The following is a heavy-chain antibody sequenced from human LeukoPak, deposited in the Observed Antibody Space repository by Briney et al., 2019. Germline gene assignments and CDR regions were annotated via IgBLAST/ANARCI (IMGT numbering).Heavy chain of an antibody. CDR2: INHSGGT. CDR1: SGSFSGYH. Sequence: SETLSLTCAVYSGSFSGYHWSWIRQPPGKGLEWIGEINHSGGTNYNPSLKSRITISVDTSKNQFSLKLSSVTAADTAVYYCARGSYYDFWSGYSSYFDYWGQGTLVTVSS. CDR3: ARGSYYDFWSGYSSYFDY. J-gene: IGHJ4*02. D-gene: IGHD3-3*01. V-gene: IGHV4-34*01.